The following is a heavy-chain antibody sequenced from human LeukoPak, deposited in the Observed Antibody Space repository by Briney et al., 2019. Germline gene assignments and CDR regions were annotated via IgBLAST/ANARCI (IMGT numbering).Heavy chain of an antibody. CDR3: AKDGDIVVVPAAMEEYFQH. V-gene: IGHV3-23*01. J-gene: IGHJ1*01. D-gene: IGHD2-2*01. CDR2: ISGSGGST. Sequence: GGSLRLSCAASGFTFSSYAMSWGCKAPAKGLEWVSAISGSGGSTYYADSVKGRFTISRDNSKNTLYLQMNSLRAEDTAVYYCAKDGDIVVVPAAMEEYFQHWGQGTLVTVSS. CDR1: GFTFSSYA.